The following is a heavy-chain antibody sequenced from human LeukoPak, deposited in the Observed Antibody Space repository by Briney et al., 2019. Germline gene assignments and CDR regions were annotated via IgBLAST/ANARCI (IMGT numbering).Heavy chain of an antibody. V-gene: IGHV3-15*01. D-gene: IGHD6-13*01. CDR2: IKSKTDGGTT. CDR1: GFTFSNAW. Sequence: GGSLRLSCAASGFTFSNAWMSWVRQAPGKGLEWVGRIKSKTDGGTTDYAAPVKGRFTISRDDSKNTLYLQMNSLKTEDTAVYYCTTRNTVSSSSWYTPHDAFDIWGQGTMVTVSS. CDR3: TTRNTVSSSSWYTPHDAFDI. J-gene: IGHJ3*02.